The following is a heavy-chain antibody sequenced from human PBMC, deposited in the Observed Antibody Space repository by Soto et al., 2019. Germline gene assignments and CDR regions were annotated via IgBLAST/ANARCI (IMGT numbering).Heavy chain of an antibody. J-gene: IGHJ4*02. Sequence: EVQLLESGGGLVQPGGSLRLSCAASGFTFSSYAMSWVRQAPGKGLEWVSAISGSGGSTYYADSVKGRFTISRDNSKNTLYLQMNRLRAEDTAVYYCAKAHSSGWYYFDYWGQGTLVTVSS. D-gene: IGHD6-19*01. CDR1: GFTFSSYA. CDR3: AKAHSSGWYYFDY. V-gene: IGHV3-23*01. CDR2: ISGSGGST.